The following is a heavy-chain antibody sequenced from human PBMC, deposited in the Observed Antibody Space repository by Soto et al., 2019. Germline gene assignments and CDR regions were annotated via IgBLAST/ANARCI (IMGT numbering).Heavy chain of an antibody. V-gene: IGHV3-21*01. CDR2: ISSSSSYI. D-gene: IGHD4-17*01. Sequence: GGSLRLSCAASGFTFSSYSMNWVRQAPGKGLEWVSSISSSSSYIYYADSVKGRFTISRDNAKNSLYLQMNSLGAEDTAVYYCARDPSTVTVHWYFDLWGRGTLVTVSS. CDR3: ARDPSTVTVHWYFDL. CDR1: GFTFSSYS. J-gene: IGHJ2*01.